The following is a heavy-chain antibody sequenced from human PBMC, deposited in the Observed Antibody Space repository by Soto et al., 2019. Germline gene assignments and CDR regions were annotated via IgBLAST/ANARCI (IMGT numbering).Heavy chain of an antibody. CDR3: ARERKGFGYIDY. V-gene: IGHV4-59*01. D-gene: IGHD2-15*01. CDR2: MFDGGTT. Sequence: QVQLQESGPGLVKPSETLSLNCTVSGSISGYYWSLVRQPPGKRLEWLGYMFDGGTTQYNPSLQSRVTLSLDTARNQFSLRLTSGTAADTALYYCARERKGFGYIDYWGRGALVTV. J-gene: IGHJ4*02. CDR1: GSISGYY.